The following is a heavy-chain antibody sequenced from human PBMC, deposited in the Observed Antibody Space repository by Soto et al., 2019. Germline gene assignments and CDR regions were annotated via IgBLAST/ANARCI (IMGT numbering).Heavy chain of an antibody. V-gene: IGHV4-59*01. CDR3: ARALISITMVRGVPPLDAFDI. Sequence: QVQLQESGPGLVKPSETLSLTCTVSGGSISSYYWSWIRQPPGKGLEWIGYIYYSGSTNYNPSLKSRVTISVDTSKNQFSLKLSSVTAADTAVYYCARALISITMVRGVPPLDAFDIWGQGTMVTVSS. J-gene: IGHJ3*02. CDR2: IYYSGST. D-gene: IGHD3-10*01. CDR1: GGSISSYY.